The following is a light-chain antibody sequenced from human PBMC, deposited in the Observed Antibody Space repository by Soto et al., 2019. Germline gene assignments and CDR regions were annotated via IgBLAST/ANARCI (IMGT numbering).Light chain of an antibody. CDR3: QQAASFPVT. CDR2: TAS. V-gene: IGKV1-12*01. CDR1: QPIKTW. J-gene: IGKJ3*01. Sequence: DIQLTQSPASVSAAVGDRINISCRASQPIKTWLSWYQQKTGKGPELLIYTASTLETGVPSSFSGSGSGTDFTLTICSRLPEDAAIYSCQQAASFPVTFGPGAKV.